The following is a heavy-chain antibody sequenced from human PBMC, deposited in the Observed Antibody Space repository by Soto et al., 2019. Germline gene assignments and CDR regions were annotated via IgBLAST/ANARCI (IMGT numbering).Heavy chain of an antibody. CDR1: VFTFINYF. CDR2: INSDGSTT. V-gene: IGHV3-74*01. J-gene: IGHJ4*02. D-gene: IGHD2-2*01. Sequence: GRSLRLSCASSVFTFINYFIHWVRQAPGKGLVWVSRINSDGSTTNYADSVKGRITISRDNAKNTVYLQVNSLRAEDTAVYYCARETYSSIYFDFWRQGTRFTVSS. CDR3: ARETYSSIYFDF.